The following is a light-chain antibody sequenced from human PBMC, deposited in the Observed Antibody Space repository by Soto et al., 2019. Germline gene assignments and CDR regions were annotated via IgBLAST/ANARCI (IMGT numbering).Light chain of an antibody. CDR1: SSDVGGYNY. V-gene: IGLV2-11*01. CDR2: DVS. J-gene: IGLJ1*01. CDR3: CSYAGSYTLYV. Sequence: QSALTQPRSVSGSPGQSVTISCTGTSSDVGGYNYVSWYQQHPGNAPKLMIYDVSKRPSGVPDRFSGSKSGNTASLTISGLQAEDEADYYCCSYAGSYTLYVFGTGTKVTVL.